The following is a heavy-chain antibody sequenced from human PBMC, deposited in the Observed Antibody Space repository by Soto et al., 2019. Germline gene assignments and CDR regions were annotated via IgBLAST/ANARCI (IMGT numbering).Heavy chain of an antibody. CDR1: GYTFTSYA. CDR2: INAGNGNT. V-gene: IGHV1-3*01. CDR3: ARETDYDFWSGRYYYGMDV. D-gene: IGHD3-3*01. J-gene: IGHJ6*02. Sequence: ASVKVSCKASGYTFTSYAMHWVRQAPGQRLEWMGWINAGNGNTEYSQKFQGRVTITRETSASTAYMELSSLRSEDTAVYHCARETDYDFWSGRYYYGMDVWGQGTTVTVSS.